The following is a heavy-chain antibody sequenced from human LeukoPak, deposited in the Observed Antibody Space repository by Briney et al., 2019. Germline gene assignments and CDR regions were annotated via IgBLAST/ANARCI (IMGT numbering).Heavy chain of an antibody. CDR2: IYYSGST. D-gene: IGHD5-12*01. J-gene: IGHJ4*02. V-gene: IGHV4-61*01. Sequence: PSETLSLTCTVSGGSLSSATYYWSWIRQPPGKGLEWIGYIYYSGSTNYNPSLKSRVTISVDTSKNQFSLKLSSVTAADTAVYYCARQPRYSGYGTFDYWGQGTLVTVSS. CDR1: GGSLSSATYY. CDR3: ARQPRYSGYGTFDY.